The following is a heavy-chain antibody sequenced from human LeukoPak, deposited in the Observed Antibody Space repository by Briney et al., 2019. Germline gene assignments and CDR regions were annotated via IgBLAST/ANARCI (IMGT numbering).Heavy chain of an antibody. CDR1: GFTFSNYW. J-gene: IGHJ6*02. Sequence: GGSLRLSCAASGFTFSNYWMHWVRQVPGKGLVWVSRINSDGSSTSHADSVKGRFTICRDNAKSTLYLQMNSLRSEDTAVYYCARGPQRGAAANYYGMDVWGQGTTVTVSS. CDR2: INSDGSST. CDR3: ARGPQRGAAANYYGMDV. V-gene: IGHV3-74*01. D-gene: IGHD2-2*01.